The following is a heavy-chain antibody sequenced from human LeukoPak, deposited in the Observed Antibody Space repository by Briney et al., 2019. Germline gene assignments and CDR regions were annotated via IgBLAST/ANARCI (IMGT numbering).Heavy chain of an antibody. CDR3: ASVKSSDYEVAKDY. D-gene: IGHD3-10*01. Sequence: SETLSLTCTVSGGSTSSSGYCWSWIRQPPGKGLEWIGYIYYSGSTYYNPSLKSRVTISVDTSKNQFSLKLSSVTAADTAVYYCASVKSSDYEVAKDYWGQGTLVTISS. J-gene: IGHJ4*02. CDR1: GGSTSSSGYC. CDR2: IYYSGST. V-gene: IGHV4-61*08.